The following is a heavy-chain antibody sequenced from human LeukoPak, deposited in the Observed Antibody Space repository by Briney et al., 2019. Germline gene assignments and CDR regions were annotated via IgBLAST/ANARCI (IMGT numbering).Heavy chain of an antibody. CDR3: ARAQRYDSSGYYQDYYYYMDV. V-gene: IGHV4-59*01. Sequence: SETLSLTCTVSGGSISSYYWSWIRQPPGKGLECIGYIYYSGSTNYNPSLKSRVTMSVDTSKNQFSLKLSSVTAADTAVYYCARAQRYDSSGYYQDYYYYMDVWGKGTTVTVSS. D-gene: IGHD3-22*01. CDR2: IYYSGST. CDR1: GGSISSYY. J-gene: IGHJ6*03.